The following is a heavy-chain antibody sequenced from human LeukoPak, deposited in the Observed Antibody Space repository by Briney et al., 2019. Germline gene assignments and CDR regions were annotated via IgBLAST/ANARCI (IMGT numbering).Heavy chain of an antibody. CDR2: INHSGST. CDR1: GGSFSGYY. D-gene: IGHD4/OR15-4a*01. CDR3: ARRGLWPTDAFDI. J-gene: IGHJ3*02. V-gene: IGHV4-34*01. Sequence: PSETLSLTCAVYGGSFSGYYWSWIRQPPGKGLEWIGEINHSGSTNYNPSLKSRVTISVDTSKNQFSLKLSSVTAADTAVYYCARRGLWPTDAFDIWGQGTMVTVSS.